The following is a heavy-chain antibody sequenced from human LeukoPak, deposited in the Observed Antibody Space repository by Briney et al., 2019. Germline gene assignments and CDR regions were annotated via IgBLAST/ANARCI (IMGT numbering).Heavy chain of an antibody. V-gene: IGHV1-8*01. J-gene: IGHJ6*03. D-gene: IGHD6-19*01. CDR3: AKYPGPVAGTLFSYYYYYYYMDV. CDR1: GYTFTSYD. Sequence: ASVKVSCRASGYTFTSYDINWVRQATGQGLEWMGWMNPNSGNTGYAQKFQGRVTMTRNTSISTVYVELNSLRAEDTAVYYCAKYPGPVAGTLFSYYYYYYYMDVWGKGTTVTISS. CDR2: MNPNSGNT.